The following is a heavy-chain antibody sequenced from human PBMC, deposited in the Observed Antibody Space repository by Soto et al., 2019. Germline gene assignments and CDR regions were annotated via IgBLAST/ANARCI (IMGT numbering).Heavy chain of an antibody. CDR2: IYYSGST. D-gene: IGHD2-2*01. CDR3: ARSYCSSTRCYRYDY. J-gene: IGHJ4*02. CDR1: GGSISSYY. V-gene: IGHV4-59*01. Sequence: SETLSLTCTVSGGSISSYYWSWIPQPPGKGLEWIGYIYYSGSTNYNPSLKSRVTISVDTSKNQFSLKLSSVTAADTAVYYCARSYCSSTRCYRYDYWGQGTLVTVSS.